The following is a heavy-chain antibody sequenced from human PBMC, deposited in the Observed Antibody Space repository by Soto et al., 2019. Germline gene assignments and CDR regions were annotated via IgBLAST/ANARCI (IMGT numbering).Heavy chain of an antibody. CDR3: ARSIRVPRRFNGMDV. V-gene: IGHV2-70*13. CDR1: GFSLTSPGMC. Sequence: SGPTLVNPTETLTLTCTFSGFSLTSPGMCVSWIRQSPGKALEWLALIERDDDDKYYSTSLKTRLTISKDTRKNQVVLTMANMETAYTATYYCARSIRVPRRFNGMDVWGQGTTVTVSS. J-gene: IGHJ6*02. CDR2: IERDDDDK. D-gene: IGHD1-1*01.